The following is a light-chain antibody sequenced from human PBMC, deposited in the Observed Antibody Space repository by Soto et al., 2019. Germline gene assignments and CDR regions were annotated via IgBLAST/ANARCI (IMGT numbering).Light chain of an antibody. CDR1: QTITNY. J-gene: IGKJ1*01. Sequence: DIQMTQSPSSLSASVGDRVSITCRASQTITNYLNWYQQKPGKAPKLLIYAASSVQDGVPTRFSGSGSGTDFTLTISSLQPEDFAAYYCQQSYTSSWTFGQGTKVEIK. V-gene: IGKV1-39*01. CDR2: AAS. CDR3: QQSYTSSWT.